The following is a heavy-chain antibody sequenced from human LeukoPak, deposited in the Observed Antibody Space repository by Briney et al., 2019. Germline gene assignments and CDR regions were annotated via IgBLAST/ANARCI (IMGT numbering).Heavy chain of an antibody. CDR1: GXSISSGGYY. D-gene: IGHD6-13*01. Sequence: SETLSLTWTVSGXSISSGGYYWSWIRQHPGKGLEWIGYIYYSGSTYYNPSLKSRVAISVDTSKNQFSLKLSSVTAADTAVYYCARYGDGAARYWGQGTLVTVSS. J-gene: IGHJ4*02. CDR3: ARYGDGAARY. V-gene: IGHV4-31*02. CDR2: IYYSGST.